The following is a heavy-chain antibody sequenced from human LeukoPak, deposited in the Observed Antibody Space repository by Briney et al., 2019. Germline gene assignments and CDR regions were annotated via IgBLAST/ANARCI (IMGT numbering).Heavy chain of an antibody. J-gene: IGHJ6*02. CDR2: IDPSDSYT. D-gene: IGHD6-13*01. CDR1: GYSFTSYW. CDR3: ARQGIAAAPKDYYYYGMDV. Sequence: GESLKISCEGSGYSFTSYWISWVRQMPGKGLEWMGRIDPSDSYTNYSPSFQGHVTISADKSISTAYLQWSSLKASDTAMYYCARQGIAAAPKDYYYYGMDVWGQGTTVTVSS. V-gene: IGHV5-10-1*01.